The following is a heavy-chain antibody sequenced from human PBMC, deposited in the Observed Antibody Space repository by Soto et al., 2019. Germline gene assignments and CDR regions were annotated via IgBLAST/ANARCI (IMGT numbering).Heavy chain of an antibody. CDR1: GGPISSSNW. CDR2: IYHSGST. D-gene: IGHD3-22*01. CDR3: VSIDSSGLGPLDY. V-gene: IGHV4-4*02. Sequence: PSETLSLTCAVSGGPISSSNWWSWVRQPPGKGLEWIGEIYHSGSTNYNPSLKSRVTISVDKSKNQFSLKLSSVTAADTAVYYCVSIDSSGLGPLDYWGQGTLVTVSS. J-gene: IGHJ4*02.